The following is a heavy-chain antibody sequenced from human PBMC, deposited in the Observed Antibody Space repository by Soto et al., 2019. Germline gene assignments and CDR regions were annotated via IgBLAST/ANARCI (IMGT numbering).Heavy chain of an antibody. Sequence: QVQLVESGGGVVQPGRSLRLSCAASGFTFSSYAMHWVRQAPGKGLEWVAVISYDGSNKYYADSVKGRLTISRDNSKNTLYLQMNSLRAEDTAVYYCARNIPQTKYYDFWSGYFPPDYWGQGTLVTVSS. D-gene: IGHD3-3*01. CDR2: ISYDGSNK. V-gene: IGHV3-30-3*01. CDR1: GFTFSSYA. J-gene: IGHJ4*02. CDR3: ARNIPQTKYYDFWSGYFPPDY.